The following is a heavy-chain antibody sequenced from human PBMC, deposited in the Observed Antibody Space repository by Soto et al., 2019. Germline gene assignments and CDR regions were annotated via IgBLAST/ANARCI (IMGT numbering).Heavy chain of an antibody. CDR1: GFNLRNYG. CDR3: ARLYTWIMDY. Sequence: QVQLVESGGGVVQPGRSLRLSCAASGFNLRNYGMHWVRQAPGKGLEWVAIIWYDGSNKYYADSVKGRFTISRDNSKDTLYLQMNNLRAEDTAVYYCARLYTWIMDYWGQGTLVTVPS. CDR2: IWYDGSNK. V-gene: IGHV3-33*01. J-gene: IGHJ4*02. D-gene: IGHD5-12*01.